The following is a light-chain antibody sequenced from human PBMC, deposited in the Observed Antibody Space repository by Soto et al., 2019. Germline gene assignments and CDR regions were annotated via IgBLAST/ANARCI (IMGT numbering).Light chain of an antibody. V-gene: IGKV3-11*01. Sequence: EIVLTQSPATLSLSPGERATLSCRASQSVSSYLAWYQQKPGQAPRLLIYDASNRATGIPARFSGSGSGTDFTLTISSLEREDFAVYYCQQRSNWPLFTFGGGTKVEIK. J-gene: IGKJ4*01. CDR2: DAS. CDR1: QSVSSY. CDR3: QQRSNWPLFT.